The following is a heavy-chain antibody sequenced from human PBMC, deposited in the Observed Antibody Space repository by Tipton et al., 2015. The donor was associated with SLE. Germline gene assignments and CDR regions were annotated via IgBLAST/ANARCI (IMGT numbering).Heavy chain of an antibody. CDR2: INHSGST. J-gene: IGHJ3*02. Sequence: TLSLTCAVYGGSFSGYYWSWIRQPPGKGLEWIGEINHSGSTNYNPSLKSRVTISVDTSKNQFSLKLSSVTAADTAVYYCASLVDWNSAFDIWGQGTMVTVSS. CDR3: ASLVDWNSAFDI. V-gene: IGHV4-34*01. CDR1: GGSFSGYY. D-gene: IGHD1-7*01.